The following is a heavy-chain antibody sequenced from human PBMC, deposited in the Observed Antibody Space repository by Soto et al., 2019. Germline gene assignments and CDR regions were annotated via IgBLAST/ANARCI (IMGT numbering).Heavy chain of an antibody. CDR3: GSSASPDAY. CDR1: AFIFNSYS. D-gene: IGHD3-22*01. V-gene: IGHV3-48*01. CDR2: INSGSTSV. J-gene: IGHJ4*02. Sequence: EVQLVESGGGLVQPGGSLRLSCVASAFIFNSYSMNWVRQAPGKWLEWISYINSGSTSVFYADSVKGRFTISRDNAKNSLYLQMNSLRAEDTAVYYCGSSASPDAYWGQGTLVTVSS.